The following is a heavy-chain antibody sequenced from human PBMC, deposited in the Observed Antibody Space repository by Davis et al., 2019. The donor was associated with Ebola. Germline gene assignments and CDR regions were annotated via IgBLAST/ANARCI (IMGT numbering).Heavy chain of an antibody. CDR3: ARDAPYYDFWSGYHDY. CDR1: GFAFSSNW. Sequence: GESLKISCSASGFAFSSNWMDWVRQAPGKGLEWVSSISSSSSYIYYADSVKGRFTISRDNAKNSLYLQMNSLRAEDTAVYYCARDAPYYDFWSGYHDYWGQGTLVTVSS. D-gene: IGHD3-3*01. CDR2: ISSSSSYI. V-gene: IGHV3-21*01. J-gene: IGHJ4*02.